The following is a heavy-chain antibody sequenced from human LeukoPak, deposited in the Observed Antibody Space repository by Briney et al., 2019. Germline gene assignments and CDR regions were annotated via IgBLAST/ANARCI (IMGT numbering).Heavy chain of an antibody. D-gene: IGHD6-13*01. V-gene: IGHV4-39*07. J-gene: IGHJ4*02. CDR1: GGSISSSSYY. CDR2: IYYSGST. CDR3: ASSNWLRDANFDS. Sequence: SETLSLTCTVSGGSISSSSYYWGWIRQPPGKGLEWIGSIYYSGSTYYNPSLKSRVTISVDTSKNQFSLKLSSVTASDSAVYYCASSNWLRDANFDSWGQGTLVTVSA.